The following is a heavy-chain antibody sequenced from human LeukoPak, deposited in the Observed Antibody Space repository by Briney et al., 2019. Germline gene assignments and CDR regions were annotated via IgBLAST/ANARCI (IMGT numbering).Heavy chain of an antibody. CDR3: VQKPDSSSFYGGFDY. Sequence: GGSLRLSCEASGFTVSSTHMVWVRQAPGKGLEWVSVTYTGGNSYYAGSVQGRFIISRDISKNTLYLQMNSLRAEDTAVYYYVQKPDSSSFYGGFDYWGQGTLVTVSS. V-gene: IGHV3-53*05. J-gene: IGHJ4*02. D-gene: IGHD6-13*01. CDR2: TYTGGNS. CDR1: GFTVSSTH.